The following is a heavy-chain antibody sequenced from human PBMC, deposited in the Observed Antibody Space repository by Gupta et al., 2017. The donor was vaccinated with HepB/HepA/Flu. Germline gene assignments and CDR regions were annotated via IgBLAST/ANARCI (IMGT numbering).Heavy chain of an antibody. CDR2: MSSSGSA. CDR1: GGSFSSGTYF. V-gene: IGHV4-39*01. J-gene: IGHJ4*02. Sequence: QLQLQESGPGLVKPAETLSLTCTVSGGSFSSGTYFWGWIRQPPGKGVEWIGSMSSSGSAYYNPSLRSRVTISVDTSKNQFSLKLTSVTAADTAVYYCARPGYCSGGSCDNLDYWGQGTLVTVSS. D-gene: IGHD2-15*01. CDR3: ARPGYCSGGSCDNLDY.